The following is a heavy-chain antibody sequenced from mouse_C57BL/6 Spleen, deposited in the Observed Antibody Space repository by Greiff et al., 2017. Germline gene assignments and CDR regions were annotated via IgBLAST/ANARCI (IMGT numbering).Heavy chain of an antibody. Sequence: EVKLMESGAELVKPGASVKLSCTASGFNFKDYYMHWVKQRPEQGLEWIGRIDPEDGETKYAPKFQGKATITADTSSNTAYLQRSSLTSEDTAVYYWASYYYGSSPYFDYWGQGTTLTVSS. CDR3: ASYYYGSSPYFDY. CDR2: IDPEDGET. D-gene: IGHD1-1*01. J-gene: IGHJ2*01. V-gene: IGHV14-2*01. CDR1: GFNFKDYY.